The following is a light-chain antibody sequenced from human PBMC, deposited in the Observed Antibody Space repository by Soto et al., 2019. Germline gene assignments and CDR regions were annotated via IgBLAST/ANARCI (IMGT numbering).Light chain of an antibody. CDR2: GTS. J-gene: IGKJ1*01. Sequence: EIVLTQSPDILSLSTGERATLSCRASQGVSSSYLAWYQQTPGQAPRLLIYGTSNKASGIPDRFSGSGSGTDFTLTISRLEPEDFAVYYCQQYGNSRWTFGEGTKVEIK. CDR3: QQYGNSRWT. V-gene: IGKV3-20*01. CDR1: QGVSSSY.